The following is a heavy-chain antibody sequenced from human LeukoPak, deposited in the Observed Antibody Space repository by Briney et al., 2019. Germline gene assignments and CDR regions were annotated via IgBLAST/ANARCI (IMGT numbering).Heavy chain of an antibody. CDR2: IYYSGST. D-gene: IGHD6-13*01. V-gene: IGHV4-59*01. Sequence: SETLSLTCTVSGGSISSYYWSWIRQPPGKGLEWIGYIYYSGSTNYNPSLKSRVTISVDTSKNQFSLKLSSVTAADTAVYYCARGGSGYSSSGDFDYWGQGTLVTVSS. CDR3: ARGGSGYSSSGDFDY. J-gene: IGHJ4*02. CDR1: GGSISSYY.